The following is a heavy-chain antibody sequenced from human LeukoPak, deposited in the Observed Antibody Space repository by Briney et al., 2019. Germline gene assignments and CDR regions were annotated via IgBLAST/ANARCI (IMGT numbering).Heavy chain of an antibody. V-gene: IGHV4-34*01. CDR3: AREAGLGMATMGYFDY. Sequence: PSETLSLTCGVYGGSFSGYYYSWIRQPPGKGLEWIGEINHSGYTNYNPSLKSRVTISVDTSKNHFSLKLSSVTAADTAVYYCAREAGLGMATMGYFDYWGQGTLVTVSS. J-gene: IGHJ4*02. CDR1: GGSFSGYY. D-gene: IGHD5-24*01. CDR2: INHSGYT.